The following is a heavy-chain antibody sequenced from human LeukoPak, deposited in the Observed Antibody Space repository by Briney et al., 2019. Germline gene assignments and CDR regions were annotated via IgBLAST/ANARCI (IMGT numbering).Heavy chain of an antibody. CDR1: GFTFSSYG. V-gene: IGHV3-33*06. D-gene: IGHD3-10*01. CDR3: AKDFGRNLGGPGY. CDR2: IWYDGSNK. J-gene: IGHJ4*02. Sequence: GRSLRLSCAASGFTFSSYGMHWVRQAPGKGLEWVAVIWYDGSNKYYADSVKGRFTISRDNSKNTLYLQMNSLRAEDTAVYYCAKDFGRNLGGPGYWGRGTLVTVSS.